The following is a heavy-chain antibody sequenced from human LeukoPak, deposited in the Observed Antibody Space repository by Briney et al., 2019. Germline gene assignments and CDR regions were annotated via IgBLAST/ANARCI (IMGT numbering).Heavy chain of an antibody. J-gene: IGHJ5*02. V-gene: IGHV3-23*01. D-gene: IGHD1-14*01. Sequence: PGGSLRLSCAASGFTFSSYAMSWVRQASGKGLEWVSDINGSGASTYYADSVKGRFTISRDNSKNTLYLQMNSLRAEDTAVYYCAKKYNTGLDPWGQGTLVTVSS. CDR2: INGSGAST. CDR1: GFTFSSYA. CDR3: AKKYNTGLDP.